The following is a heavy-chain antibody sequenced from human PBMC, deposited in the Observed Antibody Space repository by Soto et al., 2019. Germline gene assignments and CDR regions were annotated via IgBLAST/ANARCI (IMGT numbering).Heavy chain of an antibody. Sequence: GGSLRLSCAASGFTFSSYGMHWVRQAPGKGLEWVAVISYDGSNKYYADSVKGRFTISRDNSKNTLYLQMNSLRAEDTAVYYCAKDRLDTAMVSDGMDVWGQGTTVTVSS. CDR3: AKDRLDTAMVSDGMDV. CDR2: ISYDGSNK. V-gene: IGHV3-30*18. D-gene: IGHD5-18*01. J-gene: IGHJ6*02. CDR1: GFTFSSYG.